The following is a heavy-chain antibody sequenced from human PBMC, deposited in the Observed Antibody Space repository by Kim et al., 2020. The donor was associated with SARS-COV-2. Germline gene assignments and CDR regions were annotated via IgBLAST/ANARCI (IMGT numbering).Heavy chain of an antibody. V-gene: IGHV3-11*01. CDR1: GFTFSDYY. J-gene: IGHJ4*02. CDR2: ISRSGSTI. Sequence: GGSLRLSCAASGFTFSDYYMSWIRQAPGKGLEWVSYISRSGSTIYYADSVKGRFTISRDNAKNSLYLQMNSLRAEDTAVYYCARDPWFGDRSGDYWGQGTLVTVSS. CDR3: ARDPWFGDRSGDY. D-gene: IGHD3-10*01.